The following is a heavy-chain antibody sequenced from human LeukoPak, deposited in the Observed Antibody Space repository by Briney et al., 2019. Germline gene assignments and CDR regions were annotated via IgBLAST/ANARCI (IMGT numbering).Heavy chain of an antibody. J-gene: IGHJ3*02. CDR3: AYCSSTSCHPDAFDI. CDR2: INPNSGGT. Sequence: GASVKVSCKASGYTFTGYYMHRVRQAPGQGLEWMGWINPNSGGTNYAQKFQGWVTMTRDTSISTAYMELSRLRSDDTAVYYCAYCSSTSCHPDAFDIWGQGTMVTVSS. CDR1: GYTFTGYY. V-gene: IGHV1-2*04. D-gene: IGHD2-2*01.